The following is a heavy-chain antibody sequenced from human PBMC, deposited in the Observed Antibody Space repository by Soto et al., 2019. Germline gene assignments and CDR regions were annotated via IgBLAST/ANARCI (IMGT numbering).Heavy chain of an antibody. CDR3: AKDRYFDSYYLDS. CDR1: GFTFSRYA. V-gene: IGHV3-30-3*01. J-gene: IGHJ4*02. D-gene: IGHD3-9*01. Sequence: GGSLRLSCAASGFTFSRYAIHWVRQAPGKGLEWVTVMSYDGNQKHYADSVKGRFTVSRDNSENTVFLQMTSLRPEDTATYYCAKDRYFDSYYLDSWGQGTLVTVSS. CDR2: MSYDGNQK.